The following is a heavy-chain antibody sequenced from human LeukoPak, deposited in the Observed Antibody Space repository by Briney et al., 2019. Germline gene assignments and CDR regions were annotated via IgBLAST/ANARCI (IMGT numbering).Heavy chain of an antibody. Sequence: GGSLRLSCAASGFTFSSYWMHWVRQAPGKGLVWVSRINSDGSSTRYADSVKGRFTISRDNSKNTLYLQMNSLRAEDTAVYYCAKEGQLSSFDYWGQGTLVTVSS. CDR1: GFTFSSYW. J-gene: IGHJ4*02. CDR3: AKEGQLSSFDY. D-gene: IGHD5-18*01. V-gene: IGHV3-74*01. CDR2: INSDGSST.